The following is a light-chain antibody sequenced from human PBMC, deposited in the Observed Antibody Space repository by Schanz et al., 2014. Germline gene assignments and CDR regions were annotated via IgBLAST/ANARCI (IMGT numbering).Light chain of an antibody. J-gene: IGLJ1*01. CDR3: SSYTSSSTPLYV. V-gene: IGLV2-18*02. CDR2: EVT. CDR1: SNDVGRYDY. Sequence: QSVLTQPPSASGSPGQSVTISCTGTSNDVGRYDYVSWYQQHPGKAPKLILFEVTKRPSGVPDRFSGSKSGDTASLTISGLQAEDEADYYCSSYTSSSTPLYVFGTGTKLTVL.